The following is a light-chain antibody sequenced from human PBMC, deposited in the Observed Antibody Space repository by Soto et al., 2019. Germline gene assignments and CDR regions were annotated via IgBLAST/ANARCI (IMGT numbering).Light chain of an antibody. CDR3: QQSYSTPRT. Sequence: IKMTQSPSSVSASVGNRVTITCRASQSISSYLNWYQQKPGKAPKLLIYAASSLQSGVPSRFSGSGSGTDFTLTISSLQPEDFATYYCQQSYSTPRTFGQGTKVAI. CDR1: QSISSY. J-gene: IGKJ1*01. V-gene: IGKV1-39*01. CDR2: AAS.